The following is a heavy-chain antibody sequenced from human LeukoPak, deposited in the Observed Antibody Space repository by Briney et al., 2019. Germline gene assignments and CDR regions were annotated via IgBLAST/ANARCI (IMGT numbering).Heavy chain of an antibody. J-gene: IGHJ4*02. D-gene: IGHD4-17*01. CDR2: ISGHNINT. CDR1: GFIFSDYD. V-gene: IGHV3-23*01. CDR3: AKPYVDAALTYFDY. Sequence: GGSLRLSCAASGFIFSDYDMSWVRQAPGKGLEWVSVISGHNINTYYADSVKGRFTISRDNSKNTLDLQMNSLRAADTAVYYCAKPYVDAALTYFDYWGQGTLVTVSS.